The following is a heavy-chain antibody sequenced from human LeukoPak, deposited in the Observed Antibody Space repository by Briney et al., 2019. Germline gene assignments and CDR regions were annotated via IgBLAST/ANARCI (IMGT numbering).Heavy chain of an antibody. J-gene: IGHJ4*02. CDR3: ARSGSYSSSEYFDY. Sequence: PSETLSLTCTVSGGSISSYYWSWIRQAAGKGLEWIGRMYTTESTFYNPSLKSRVTILVDTSKNQFSLELSSVTAADTAVYYCARSGSYSSSEYFDYWGQGTLVTVSS. CDR2: MYTTEST. V-gene: IGHV4-4*07. D-gene: IGHD6-19*01. CDR1: GGSISSYY.